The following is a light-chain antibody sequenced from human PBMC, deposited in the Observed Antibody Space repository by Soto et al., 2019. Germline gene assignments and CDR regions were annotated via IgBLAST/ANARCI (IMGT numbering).Light chain of an antibody. J-gene: IGKJ5*01. CDR1: QRVSGS. V-gene: IGKV3-11*01. CDR2: DAS. CDR3: QQRSNWPPIT. Sequence: EIVLTQSPVTLSLSPGERATLLCRASQRVSGSLAWYQQKPGQAPRLLIYDASNRATGIPARFSGSGSGTDFTLTISSLEPEDFAVYYCQQRSNWPPITFGQGTRLEIK.